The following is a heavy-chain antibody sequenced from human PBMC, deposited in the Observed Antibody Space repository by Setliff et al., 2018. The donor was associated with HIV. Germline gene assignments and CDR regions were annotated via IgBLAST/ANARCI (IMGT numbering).Heavy chain of an antibody. CDR3: SRWGGRQVGAPDY. D-gene: IGHD1-26*01. Sequence: PGGSLRLSCAASGFTFTDYTMNWVRQAPGKGLEWVSSITSGSTYVNYADSVKGRFSISRDNSKNSLYLQMISLQTEDTAVYYCSRWGGRQVGAPDYWGQGTLVTVSS. CDR1: GFTFTDYT. V-gene: IGHV3-21*03. CDR2: ITSGSTYV. J-gene: IGHJ4*02.